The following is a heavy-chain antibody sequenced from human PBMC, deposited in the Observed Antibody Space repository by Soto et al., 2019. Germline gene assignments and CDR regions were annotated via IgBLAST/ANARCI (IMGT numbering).Heavy chain of an antibody. Sequence: QVQLVESGGGVVQPGRSLRLSCAASGFTFSSYGMHWVRQAPGKGLEWVAVIWYDGSNKYYADSVKGRFTISRDNSKNTLYLQMNSLRAEDTAVYYCARDFMGRFWGGMDVWGQGTTVTVAS. D-gene: IGHD3-16*01. CDR2: IWYDGSNK. V-gene: IGHV3-33*01. J-gene: IGHJ6*02. CDR3: ARDFMGRFWGGMDV. CDR1: GFTFSSYG.